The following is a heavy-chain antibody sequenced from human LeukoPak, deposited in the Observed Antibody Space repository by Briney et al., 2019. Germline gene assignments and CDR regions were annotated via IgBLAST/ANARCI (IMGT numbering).Heavy chain of an antibody. V-gene: IGHV3-33*08. J-gene: IGHJ4*02. CDR2: IWYGGSNK. CDR1: GFTFSSYG. D-gene: IGHD2-2*01. CDR3: ARASSTWHRFDY. Sequence: PGGSLRLSCAASGFTFSSYGMHWVRQAPGKGLEWVAVIWYGGSNKYYADSVKGRFTISRDNSKNTLYLQMNSLRAEDTAVYYCARASSTWHRFDYWGQGTLVTVSS.